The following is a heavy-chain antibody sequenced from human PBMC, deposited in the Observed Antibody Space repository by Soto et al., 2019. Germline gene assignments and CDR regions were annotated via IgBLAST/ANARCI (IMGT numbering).Heavy chain of an antibody. CDR3: ARDLAVGLVDY. Sequence: QVQLVQSGAEVKKPGASVKVSCKASGYTFTSYGISWVRQAPGQGLEWMGWISPYNGNTNYAQRLHVRVTMTPDTSTSTAYMELCILRSDDTAVYYGARDLAVGLVDYWGQGALVTVSS. J-gene: IGHJ4*02. CDR1: GYTFTSYG. V-gene: IGHV1-18*01. CDR2: ISPYNGNT. D-gene: IGHD6-19*01.